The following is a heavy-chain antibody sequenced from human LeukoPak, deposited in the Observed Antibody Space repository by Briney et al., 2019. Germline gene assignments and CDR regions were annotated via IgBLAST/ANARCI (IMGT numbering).Heavy chain of an antibody. D-gene: IGHD6-19*01. CDR3: ARVFQEPRGGIAVAGYFDY. J-gene: IGHJ4*02. V-gene: IGHV3-33*01. CDR1: GFTFSSYG. Sequence: GRSLRLSCAASGFTFSSYGMHWVRQAPGKGLEWVAAIWYDGSIKYYADSVKGRFTISRDNSKNTLYLQMNSLRAEDTAVYYCARVFQEPRGGIAVAGYFDYWGQGTLVTVSS. CDR2: IWYDGSIK.